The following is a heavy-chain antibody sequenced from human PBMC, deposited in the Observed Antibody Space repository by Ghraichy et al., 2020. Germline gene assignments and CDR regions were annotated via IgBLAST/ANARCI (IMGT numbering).Heavy chain of an antibody. Sequence: SQTLSLTCAVYGGSFSGYYWSWIRQPPGKGLEWIGEINHSGSTNYNPSLKSRVTISVDTSKNQFSLKLSSVTAADTAVYYCARDHDVPYYYGSGSYLSKNYYYYGMDVWGQGTTVTVSS. J-gene: IGHJ6*02. V-gene: IGHV4-34*01. CDR3: ARDHDVPYYYGSGSYLSKNYYYYGMDV. CDR2: INHSGST. CDR1: GGSFSGYY. D-gene: IGHD3-10*01.